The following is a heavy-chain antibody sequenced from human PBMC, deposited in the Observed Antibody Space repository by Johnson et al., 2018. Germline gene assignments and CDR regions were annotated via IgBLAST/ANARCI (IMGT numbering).Heavy chain of an antibody. D-gene: IGHD4-17*01. J-gene: IGHJ6*03. CDR3: ARFYGDYGRGYMDV. Sequence: VQLVQSGGGLVKPGGSLRLSCAASGFTFSSYSMNWVRQAPGKGLEWVSSISSSSSYIYYADSVKGRFTISRDNAKNSLFLQMNSLRAEDTAVYYCARFYGDYGRGYMDVWAKGTTVTVSS. V-gene: IGHV3-21*01. CDR2: ISSSSSYI. CDR1: GFTFSSYS.